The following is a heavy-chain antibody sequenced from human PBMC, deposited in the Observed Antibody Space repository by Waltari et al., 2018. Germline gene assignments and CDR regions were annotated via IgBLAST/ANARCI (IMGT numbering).Heavy chain of an antibody. CDR3: ARDLRSWFGEDYFDY. V-gene: IGHV3-21*02. Sequence: EVQLVDSGGGVVKPGGYRRLSYAATDFTFSSYTLTWARQAPGKGLGWVSSRSSIGTYMNYADSVKGRFTISRDNAKNTVYLQMSSLRAEDTAVYYCARDLRSWFGEDYFDYWGQGTLVTVSS. J-gene: IGHJ4*02. CDR2: RSSIGTYM. CDR1: DFTFSSYT. D-gene: IGHD3-10*01.